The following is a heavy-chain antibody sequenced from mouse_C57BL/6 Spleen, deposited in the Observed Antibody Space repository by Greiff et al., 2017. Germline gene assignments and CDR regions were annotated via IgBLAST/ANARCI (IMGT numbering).Heavy chain of an antibody. Sequence: EVKLVESGGGLVKPGGSLKLSCAASGFTFSSYAMSWVRQTPEKRLEWVATISDGGSYTYYPDNVKGRFTISRDNAKNNLYLQMSHLKSEDTAMYYCARESGSIFAYWGQGTLVTVSA. V-gene: IGHV5-4*01. J-gene: IGHJ3*01. CDR2: ISDGGSYT. CDR1: GFTFSSYA. CDR3: ARESGSIFAY. D-gene: IGHD1-1*01.